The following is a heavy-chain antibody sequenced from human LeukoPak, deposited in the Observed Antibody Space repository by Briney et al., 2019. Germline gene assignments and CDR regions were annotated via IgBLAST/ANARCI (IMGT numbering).Heavy chain of an antibody. CDR3: ARDSGYYYGSGSYSDKLFDY. Sequence: SETLSLTCTVSGGSISSSSYYWGWIRQPPGKGLEWIGSIYYSGSTYYNPSLKSRVTISVDTSKNQFSLKLSSVTAADTAVYYCARDSGYYYGSGSYSDKLFDYWGQGTLVTVSS. J-gene: IGHJ4*02. D-gene: IGHD3-10*01. CDR2: IYYSGST. CDR1: GGSISSSSYY. V-gene: IGHV4-39*07.